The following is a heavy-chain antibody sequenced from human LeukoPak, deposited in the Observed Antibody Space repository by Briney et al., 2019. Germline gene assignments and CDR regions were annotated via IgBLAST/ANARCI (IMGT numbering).Heavy chain of an antibody. Sequence: ASVKVSCKASGGTFSSYGISWVRQAPGQGLEWMGWISAYNGNTNYAQKLQGRVTMTTDTSTSTAYMELRSLRSDDTAVYYCALIPDIVVVPAAMGYWGQGTLVTVSS. V-gene: IGHV1-18*01. D-gene: IGHD2-2*01. CDR3: ALIPDIVVVPAAMGY. J-gene: IGHJ4*02. CDR2: ISAYNGNT. CDR1: GGTFSSYG.